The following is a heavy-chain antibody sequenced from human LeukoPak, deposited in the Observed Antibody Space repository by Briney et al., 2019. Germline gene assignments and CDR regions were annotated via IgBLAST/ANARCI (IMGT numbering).Heavy chain of an antibody. D-gene: IGHD2-21*02. Sequence: GGSLRLSCAASGFTFSSYGMNWVRQAPGKGLEWVSYISSSSSTIYYADSVKGRFTISRDNAKNSLYLQMNSLRAEDTAVYYCARDTSPYCGGDCYSGGVDYWGQGTLVTVSS. V-gene: IGHV3-48*01. CDR3: ARDTSPYCGGDCYSGGVDY. CDR2: ISSSSSTI. J-gene: IGHJ4*02. CDR1: GFTFSSYG.